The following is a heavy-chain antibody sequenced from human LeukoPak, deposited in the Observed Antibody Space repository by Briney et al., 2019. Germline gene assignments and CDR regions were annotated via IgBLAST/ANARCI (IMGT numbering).Heavy chain of an antibody. V-gene: IGHV1-8*01. CDR2: MNPNSGNT. CDR3: ARGPSLYYDSSGYEVM. D-gene: IGHD3-22*01. Sequence: ASVKVSCKASGYTFTSYDINWLRQATGQGLEWMGRMNPNSGNTGYAQKFQGRVTMTRNTSISTAYMELSSLRSEDTAVYYCARGPSLYYDSSGYEVMWGQGTLVTVSS. CDR1: GYTFTSYD. J-gene: IGHJ4*02.